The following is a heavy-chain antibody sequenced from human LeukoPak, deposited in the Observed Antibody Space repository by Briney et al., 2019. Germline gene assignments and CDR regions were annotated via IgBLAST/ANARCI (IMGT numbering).Heavy chain of an antibody. J-gene: IGHJ3*02. CDR3: ARDRDPMTTDVFDI. D-gene: IGHD4-11*01. CDR2: ISAYNGNT. V-gene: IGHV1-18*04. CDR1: GYTFTGYY. Sequence: GASVKVSCKASGYTFTGYYMHWVRQAPGQGLEWMGWISAYNGNTKFAPNFQARVTMTTDTSTSTAYMELTSLISDDTAVYYCARDRDPMTTDVFDIWGQGTMVTVSS.